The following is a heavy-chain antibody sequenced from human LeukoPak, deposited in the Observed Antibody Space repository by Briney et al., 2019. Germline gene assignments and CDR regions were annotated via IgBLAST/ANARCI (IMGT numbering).Heavy chain of an antibody. CDR3: ARGLAVAGPFQH. J-gene: IGHJ1*01. V-gene: IGHV4-59*01. CDR1: GGSISSYY. Sequence: SETLSLTCTVSGGSISSYYWSRIRQPPGKGLEWIGYIYYSGSTNYNPSLKSRVTISVDTSKNQFSLKLSSVTAADTAVYYCARGLAVAGPFQHWGQGTLVTVSS. CDR2: IYYSGST. D-gene: IGHD6-19*01.